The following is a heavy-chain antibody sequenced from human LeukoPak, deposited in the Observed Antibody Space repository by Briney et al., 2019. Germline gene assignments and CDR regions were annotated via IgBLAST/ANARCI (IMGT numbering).Heavy chain of an antibody. J-gene: IGHJ4*02. V-gene: IGHV3-21*04. CDR3: ANFNWNGNC. CDR2: ISSSSSYI. CDR1: GFTFSSYS. Sequence: PGGSLRLSCAASGFTFSSYSMTWVRQAPGKELEWVSSISSSSSYIYYADSVKGRFTISRDNAKNSLYLQMNSLRAEDTAVYYCANFNWNGNCWGQGTLVTVSS. D-gene: IGHD1-1*01.